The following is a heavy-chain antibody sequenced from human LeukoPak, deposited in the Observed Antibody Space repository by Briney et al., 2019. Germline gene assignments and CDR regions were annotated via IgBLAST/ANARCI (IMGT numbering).Heavy chain of an antibody. Sequence: PGGSLRLSCAASGFTFLSYSMNWVRQAPGKWLEWVSSISSTSSSYIYYADSVKGRFTISRDNAKNSLYLQMNSLRAEDTAVYYCAELGITMIGGVWGKGTTVTISS. D-gene: IGHD3-10*02. J-gene: IGHJ6*04. CDR1: GFTFLSYS. V-gene: IGHV3-21*01. CDR3: AELGITMIGGV. CDR2: ISSTSSSYI.